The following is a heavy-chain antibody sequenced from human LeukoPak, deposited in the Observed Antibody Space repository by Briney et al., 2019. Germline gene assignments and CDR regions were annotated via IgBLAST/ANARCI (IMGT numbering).Heavy chain of an antibody. J-gene: IGHJ4*02. CDR1: DDSISNYY. V-gene: IGHV4-59*08. CDR2: IFYAGST. CDR3: ASGERGYSYGPLDY. D-gene: IGHD5-18*01. Sequence: SETLSLTCTVSDDSISNYYWSWIRQPAGEGLEWIGYIFYAGSTTYNPSLKSRVTISIDTSKNEVSLRLTSVTAADTAVYYCASGERGYSYGPLDYWGQGTLVTVSS.